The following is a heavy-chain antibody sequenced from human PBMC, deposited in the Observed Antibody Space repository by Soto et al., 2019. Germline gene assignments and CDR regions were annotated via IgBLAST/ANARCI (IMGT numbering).Heavy chain of an antibody. J-gene: IGHJ4*02. V-gene: IGHV4-38-2*02. D-gene: IGHD1-1*01. CDR2: IYPSVSS. Sequence: PSETLSLTCNASGFAISRGYYWSWVRQPPGKGLEWIGSIYPSVSSYHNPSLESRLTLSIDTSKNQFTLKLASVTAADTALYYCAREKVGTTFFDNCGQGTQVTVSS. CDR3: AREKVGTTFFDN. CDR1: GFAISRGYY.